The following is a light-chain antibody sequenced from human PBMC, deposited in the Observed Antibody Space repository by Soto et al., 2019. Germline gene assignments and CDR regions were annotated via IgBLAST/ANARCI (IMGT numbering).Light chain of an antibody. CDR1: QDIGNR. V-gene: IGKV1-12*01. CDR2: GAS. Sequence: DIQMTQSPYSVSASVGDRVTITCRASQDIGNRLLWYQQKQGKAPKLLIFGASSLQSGVPSRFSGNRSGPDFTLTVSSLQREDSGTYFCQQAKSVPPTFGQGSMVE. CDR3: QQAKSVPPT. J-gene: IGKJ1*01.